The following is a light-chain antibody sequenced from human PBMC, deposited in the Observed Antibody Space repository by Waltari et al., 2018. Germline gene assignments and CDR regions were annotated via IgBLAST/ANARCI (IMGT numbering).Light chain of an antibody. Sequence: DIQMTQSPSSLSASVGDRVTITCRASQSINSYLNWYQQKPGKAPKLLIYTASNLQSGVPSRFSGSGSGTDFTLTISSLQAEDVAVYCCQQYYSTPWTFGQGTKVEIK. CDR1: QSINSY. CDR2: TAS. CDR3: QQYYSTPWT. J-gene: IGKJ1*01. V-gene: IGKV1-39*01.